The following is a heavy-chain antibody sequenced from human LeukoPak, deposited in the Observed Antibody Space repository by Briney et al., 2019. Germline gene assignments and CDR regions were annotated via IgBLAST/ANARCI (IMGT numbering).Heavy chain of an antibody. D-gene: IGHD2-2*01. CDR2: INHSGST. J-gene: IGHJ5*02. CDR1: GGSFSGYY. CDR3: ARARGRYCSSTSCYSNWFDP. V-gene: IGHV4-34*01. Sequence: PSETLSLTCAVYGGSFSGYYWSWIRQPPGKGLEWIGEINHSGSTNYNPSLKSRVTISVDTSKNQFSLELSSVTAADTAVYYCARARGRYCSSTSCYSNWFDPWGQGTLVTVSS.